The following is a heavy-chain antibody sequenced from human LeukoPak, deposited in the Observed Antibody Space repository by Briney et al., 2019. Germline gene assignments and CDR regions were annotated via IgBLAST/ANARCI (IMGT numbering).Heavy chain of an antibody. CDR3: ASRGYLNY. V-gene: IGHV3-74*01. CDR1: GFTFNSYW. J-gene: IGHJ4*02. Sequence: GGSLRLSCVASGFTFNSYWMNWVRQAPGKGLVWVSHMSSDGTITSYADSVKGRFTISRDNAKNTLFLQMNSLRAEDTGVYYCASRGYLNYWGQGTLVTVSS. CDR2: MSSDGTIT.